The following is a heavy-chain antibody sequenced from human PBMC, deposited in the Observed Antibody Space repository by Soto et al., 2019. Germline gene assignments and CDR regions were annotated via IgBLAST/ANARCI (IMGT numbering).Heavy chain of an antibody. Sequence: GGSLRLSCVASGITFSDLAMAWIRQAPGKGLEWVSGISNSGDRTYYADSVKGRFTISRDNSKKTLFLQMNSLGGEDTAVYYCARRPDAFDIWGQGTMVTVSS. CDR3: ARRPDAFDI. V-gene: IGHV3-23*01. J-gene: IGHJ3*02. CDR1: GITFSDLA. CDR2: ISNSGDRT.